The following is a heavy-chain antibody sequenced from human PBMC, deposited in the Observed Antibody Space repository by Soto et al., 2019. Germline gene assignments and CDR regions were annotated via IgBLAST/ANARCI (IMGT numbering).Heavy chain of an antibody. J-gene: IGHJ5*02. V-gene: IGHV1-18*01. D-gene: IGHD3-16*02. CDR1: GYTFTSYG. Sequence: ASVKVSCKASGYTFTSYGISWVRQAPGQGLEWMGWISAYNGNTNYAQKLQGRVTMTTDTSTSTAYMELRSLRSDDTAVYYCARDGIYDYIWGSYPNNWFDPWGQGTLVPVSS. CDR3: ARDGIYDYIWGSYPNNWFDP. CDR2: ISAYNGNT.